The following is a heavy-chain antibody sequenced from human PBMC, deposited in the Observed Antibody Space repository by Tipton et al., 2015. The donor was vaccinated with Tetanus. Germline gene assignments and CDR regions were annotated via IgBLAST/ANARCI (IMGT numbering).Heavy chain of an antibody. V-gene: IGHV4-31*03. Sequence: TLSLTCTVSGGSINTGDFLWTWIRQHPRTGLEWIGYISNRGNSYSNPSLKGRVSLSVDKSASQFSLGLTSVTSADSAVYYCAAESARGNNWFDPWGQGVLVNVSS. CDR1: GGSINTGDFL. CDR2: ISNRGNS. CDR3: AAESARGNNWFDP. J-gene: IGHJ5*02.